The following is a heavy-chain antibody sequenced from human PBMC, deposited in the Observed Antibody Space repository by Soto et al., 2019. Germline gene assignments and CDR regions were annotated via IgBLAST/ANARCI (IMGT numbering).Heavy chain of an antibody. CDR3: VKGKYDFDY. Sequence: PGGSLRLSCSASGFTFSSFAMHWVRQAPGKGLEYVSTISSNGGSTYYADSVKGRFTISRDNSKNTLYLQMSSLRTEDTALYYCVKGKYDFDYWGQGTLVTVSS. J-gene: IGHJ4*02. CDR1: GFTFSSFA. V-gene: IGHV3-64D*06. CDR2: ISSNGGST.